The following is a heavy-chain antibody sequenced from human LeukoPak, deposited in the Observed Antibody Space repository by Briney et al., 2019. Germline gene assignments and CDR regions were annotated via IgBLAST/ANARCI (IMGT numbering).Heavy chain of an antibody. Sequence: PGGSLRLSCEASGFTFSTYWMSWVRQAPGKGLEWVASIKEDGSDKNYVDSVKGRFSISRDNAKNALYLQMSSLRVEDTAVYYCARVLHKRNYDSSDYYGSWGQGTLVTVSS. J-gene: IGHJ5*02. D-gene: IGHD3-22*01. CDR2: IKEDGSDK. V-gene: IGHV3-7*01. CDR1: GFTFSTYW. CDR3: ARVLHKRNYDSSDYYGS.